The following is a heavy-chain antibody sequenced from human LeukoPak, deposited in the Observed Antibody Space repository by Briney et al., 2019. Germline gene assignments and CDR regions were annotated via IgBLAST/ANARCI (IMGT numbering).Heavy chain of an antibody. CDR3: ARDGDYDILTGLLW. CDR1: GYTFTRYA. J-gene: IGHJ4*02. V-gene: IGHV1-2*02. CDR2: INPNSGGT. Sequence: ASVKVSCKASGYTFTRYAMNWVRQAPGHGLEWMGWINPNSGGTNYAQKFQGRVTMTRDTSISTAYMELSRLRSDDTAVYYCARDGDYDILTGLLWGGQGTLVTVPS. D-gene: IGHD3-9*01.